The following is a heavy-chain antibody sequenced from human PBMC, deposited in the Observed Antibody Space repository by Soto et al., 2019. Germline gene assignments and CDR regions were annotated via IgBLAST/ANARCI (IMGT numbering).Heavy chain of an antibody. CDR3: ARLYCTTNTCDSWFDP. D-gene: IGHD2-8*01. J-gene: IGHJ5*02. CDR2: IDPSDSNT. V-gene: IGHV5-10-1*01. Sequence: GESLKISCKGFGYTFTTFWISWVRQMPGKALEWMGRIDPSDSNTNYSPSFQGHVTISVDKSINTAYLQWGSLKASDTGIYYCARLYCTTNTCDSWFDPWGQGTLVTVSS. CDR1: GYTFTTFW.